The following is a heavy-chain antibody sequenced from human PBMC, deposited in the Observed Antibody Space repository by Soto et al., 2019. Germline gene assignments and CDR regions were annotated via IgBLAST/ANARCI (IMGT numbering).Heavy chain of an antibody. V-gene: IGHV1-69*12. CDR1: GGTFSTYA. CDR3: ASGIQLWLRRINNGYSG. CDR2: IIPMFGTA. D-gene: IGHD5-18*01. J-gene: IGHJ4*02. Sequence: QVQLVQSGAEVKKPESSVKVSCKAPGGTFSTYAISWVRQAPGQGLEWMGGIIPMFGTANYAQRFQDRVTITAHESTNPVYMELSSLRSEDTAVYFCASGIQLWLRRINNGYSGWGQGTLVTVSS.